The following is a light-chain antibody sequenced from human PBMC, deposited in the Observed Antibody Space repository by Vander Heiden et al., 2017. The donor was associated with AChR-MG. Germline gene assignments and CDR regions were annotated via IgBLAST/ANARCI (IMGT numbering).Light chain of an antibody. CDR3: QQYNSYSLT. CDR2: DAS. V-gene: IGKV1-5*01. CDR1: QSISSW. Sequence: DIQMTQSPSTLSASVGARVTITCRASQSISSWLAWNQQKPGKAPKLLIYDASSLESGVPSRFSGSGSGTEFTLTISSLQPDDFATYYCQQYNSYSLTFGQGTKVEIK. J-gene: IGKJ1*01.